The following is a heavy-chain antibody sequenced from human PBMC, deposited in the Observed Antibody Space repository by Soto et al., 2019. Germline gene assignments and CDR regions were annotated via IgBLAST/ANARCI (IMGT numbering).Heavy chain of an antibody. D-gene: IGHD6-13*01. J-gene: IGHJ4*02. CDR2: IHYSGATSFFP. Sequence: SETLSLTCTVSGGSMRNYFWAWIRQPPGKGLEWIGYIHYSGATSFFPSYNPSLRGRVTISEDTSKNQFSLKLLSVTTADTAVYFCAAGEASSRNLAPYYLDFGGQGXLVTVSS. CDR3: AAGEASSRNLAPYYLDF. V-gene: IGHV4-59*01. CDR1: GGSMRNYF.